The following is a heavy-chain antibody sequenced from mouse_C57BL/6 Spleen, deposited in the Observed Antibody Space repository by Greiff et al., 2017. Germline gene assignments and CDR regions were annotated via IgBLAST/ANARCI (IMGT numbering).Heavy chain of an antibody. CDR1: GFTFSSYA. Sequence: DVKLVESGAGLVKPGGSLKISCAASGFTFSSYAMSWVRQTPEKRLEWVAYISSGGDYIYYADTVKGRYTISRDNARNTLYLQISSLKSEDTAMYYCTRERAAQATFADWGQGTLVTVSA. V-gene: IGHV5-9-1*02. CDR3: TRERAAQATFAD. D-gene: IGHD3-2*02. CDR2: ISSGGDYI. J-gene: IGHJ3*01.